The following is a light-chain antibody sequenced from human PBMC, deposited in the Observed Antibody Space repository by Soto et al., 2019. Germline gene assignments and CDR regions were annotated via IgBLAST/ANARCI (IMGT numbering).Light chain of an antibody. CDR1: TSDVCGYNY. Sequence: QSVLTQRASVSGSPGQPITISCPGTTSDVCGYNYVSWYQHHPGKAPKLMIYDVSNRPSGVSNRFSGSKSGNTASLTISGLQPEDEADYYCSSYTTSNTRQIVFGTGTKVTVL. CDR2: DVS. CDR3: SSYTTSNTRQIV. V-gene: IGLV2-14*03. J-gene: IGLJ1*01.